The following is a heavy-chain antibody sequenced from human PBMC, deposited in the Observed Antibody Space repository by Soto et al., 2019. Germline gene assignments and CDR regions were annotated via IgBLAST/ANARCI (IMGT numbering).Heavy chain of an antibody. V-gene: IGHV1-69*01. CDR3: ASVVVVAATTYYYYGMDV. CDR2: IIPIFGTA. Sequence: QVQLVQSGAEVKKPGSSVKVSCKASGGTFSSYAISWVRQAPGQGLEWMGGIIPIFGTANYAQKFQGRVTITADESTSTAYMELSSLRSEDTAVYYCASVVVVAATTYYYYGMDVWGQGTTVTVSS. J-gene: IGHJ6*02. CDR1: GGTFSSYA. D-gene: IGHD2-15*01.